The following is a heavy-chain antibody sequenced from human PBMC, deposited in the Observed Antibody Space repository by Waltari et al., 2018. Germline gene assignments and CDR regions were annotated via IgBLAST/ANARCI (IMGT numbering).Heavy chain of an antibody. CDR2: IHPILGTA. CDR1: GGTFSSYA. V-gene: IGHV1-69*08. CDR3: ARAGTSYDPLRPRYWYFDL. Sequence: QVQLVQSGAEVKKPGSSVKVSCKASGGTFSSYAISWVRQAPGQGLEWMGRIHPILGTANYAQKVQGRVTITADKSTSTAYMELSSLRSEDTAVYYCARAGTSYDPLRPRYWYFDLWGRGTLVTVSS. D-gene: IGHD5-12*01. J-gene: IGHJ2*01.